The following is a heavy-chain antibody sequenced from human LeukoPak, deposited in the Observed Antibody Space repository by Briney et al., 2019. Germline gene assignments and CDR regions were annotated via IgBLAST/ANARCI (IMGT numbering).Heavy chain of an antibody. Sequence: ASVKVSCKASGYTFTSCDINWVRQATGQGPEWMGWMNPNSGNTGYAQKFQGRVTITRNTSISTAYMELSSLRSEDTAVYYCARVGSGGSCYSFDYWGQGTLVTVSS. D-gene: IGHD2-15*01. V-gene: IGHV1-8*03. CDR2: MNPNSGNT. CDR3: ARVGSGGSCYSFDY. J-gene: IGHJ4*02. CDR1: GYTFTSCD.